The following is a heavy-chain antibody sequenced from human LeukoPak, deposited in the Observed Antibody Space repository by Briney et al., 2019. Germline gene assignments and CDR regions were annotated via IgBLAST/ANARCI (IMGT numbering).Heavy chain of an antibody. CDR2: ITNDGSST. Sequence: GGSLRLSCAASGFTFGNYWMHWVRQAPGKGLVWVSRITNDGSSTSYADSVEGRFTISRDNAKNTLYLQMNSLRAEDTALYYCARDYYDSSGPHDAFDIWGQGTMVTVSS. D-gene: IGHD3-22*01. V-gene: IGHV3-74*01. CDR3: ARDYYDSSGPHDAFDI. CDR1: GFTFGNYW. J-gene: IGHJ3*02.